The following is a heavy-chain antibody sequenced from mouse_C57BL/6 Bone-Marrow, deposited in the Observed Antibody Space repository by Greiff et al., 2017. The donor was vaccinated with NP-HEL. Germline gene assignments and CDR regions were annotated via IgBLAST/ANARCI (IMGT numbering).Heavy chain of an antibody. Sequence: EVQLVESGGGLVQPKGSLKLSCAASGFTFTTYAMHWVRQAPGKGLEWVARIRSKSSNYATYYADSVKDRFTISRDASQSMLYLQMNKLKNEDTAMDYCVGDYAWFAYWGQGTLVTVSA. CDR3: VGDYAWFAY. CDR2: IRSKSSNYAT. CDR1: GFTFTTYA. D-gene: IGHD2-12*01. V-gene: IGHV10-3*01. J-gene: IGHJ3*01.